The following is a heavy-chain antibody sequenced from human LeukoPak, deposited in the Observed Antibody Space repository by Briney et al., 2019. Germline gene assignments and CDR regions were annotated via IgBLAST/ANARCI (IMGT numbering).Heavy chain of an antibody. Sequence: SETLSLTCAVYGGSFSGYYWSWIRQPPGKGLEWIGEINHSGSTNYNPSLKSRVTISVDTSKNQFSLKLSSVTAADTALYYCARFSVSQAWFAPWGQGTLVTVSS. CDR1: GGSFSGYY. V-gene: IGHV4-34*01. CDR2: INHSGST. J-gene: IGHJ5*02. CDR3: ARFSVSQAWFAP.